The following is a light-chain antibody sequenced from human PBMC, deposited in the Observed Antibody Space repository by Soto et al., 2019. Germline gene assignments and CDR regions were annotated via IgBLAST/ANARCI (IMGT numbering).Light chain of an antibody. CDR1: QTINNN. V-gene: IGKV3-15*01. CDR2: GAS. Sequence: VMTQAPATLSVSPGERATLXXRASQTINNNVAWYQLKDGQVPRVXIYGASTRAADVPARFSGGGSGTEFTLTISSLQPEDFGTYYCQQSFSTPRTFGQGTKVDIK. J-gene: IGKJ1*01. CDR3: QQSFSTPRT.